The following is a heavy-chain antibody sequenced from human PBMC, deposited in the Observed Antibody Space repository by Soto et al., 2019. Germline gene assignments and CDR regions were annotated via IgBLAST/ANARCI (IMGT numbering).Heavy chain of an antibody. CDR3: ARDPDSHYNDSHASSYP. D-gene: IGHD4-4*01. Sequence: ASVKVSCKASGYTFTSYAMHWVRQAPGQRLEWMGWINAGNGNTKYAQKFQGRVTMTRDTSTSTVYMELSSLRSDDTAVYYCARDPDSHYNDSHASSYPWGQG. J-gene: IGHJ5*02. CDR2: INAGNGNT. CDR1: GYTFTSYA. V-gene: IGHV1-3*01.